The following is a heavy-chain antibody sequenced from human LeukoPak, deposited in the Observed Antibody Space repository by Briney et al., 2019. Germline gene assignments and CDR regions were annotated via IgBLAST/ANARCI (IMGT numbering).Heavy chain of an antibody. V-gene: IGHV5-51*01. J-gene: IGHJ4*02. CDR2: IYPGESDT. CDR1: GYSFISYW. D-gene: IGHD1-7*01. CDR3: ARHGKLELPSDY. Sequence: GESLKISCKGSGYSFISYWIGWVRPMPGKGLEWMGIIYPGESDTRYSPSFQRQVTISADKYISTACLQWSSLKASDNAMYYCARHGKLELPSDYWGQGTLVTVSS.